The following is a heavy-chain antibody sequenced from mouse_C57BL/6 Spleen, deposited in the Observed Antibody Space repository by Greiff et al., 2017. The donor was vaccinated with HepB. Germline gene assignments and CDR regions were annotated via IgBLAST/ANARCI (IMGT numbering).Heavy chain of an antibody. J-gene: IGHJ4*01. Sequence: QVQLQQSGAELVKPGASVKISCKASGYAFSSYWMNWVKQRPGKGLEWIGQIYPGDGDTNYNGKFKGKATLTADKSSSAAYMQLSSLTSEDSAVYFCARRVGNYSYAMGYWGQGTSVTVSS. V-gene: IGHV1-80*01. D-gene: IGHD2-1*01. CDR3: ARRVGNYSYAMGY. CDR2: IYPGDGDT. CDR1: GYAFSSYW.